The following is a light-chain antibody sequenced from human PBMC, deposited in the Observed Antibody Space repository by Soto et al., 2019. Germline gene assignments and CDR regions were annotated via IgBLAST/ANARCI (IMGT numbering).Light chain of an antibody. CDR2: DVS. V-gene: IGLV2-14*01. CDR3: SSYTSSSTLV. J-gene: IGLJ2*01. CDR1: SSDVGGYNY. Sequence: QSALTQPASVSGSPGQSITISCTGNSSDVGGYNYVSWYQQHPGKAPKLMIYDVSNRPSGVSNRFSGSKSGNTASLTISGLQAEDEAEYYCSSYTSSSTLVFGGGTKLHVL.